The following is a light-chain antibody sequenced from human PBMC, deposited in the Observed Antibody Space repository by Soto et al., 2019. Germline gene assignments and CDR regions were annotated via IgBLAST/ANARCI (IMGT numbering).Light chain of an antibody. CDR1: SSNIGAGYD. CDR3: QSYDSSLSGWV. Sequence: QSVLTQPHSVSGAPGQRVTISCTGSSSNIGAGYDVHWYQQLPGTAPKLLIYGNSNRPSGVPDRFSGSRSVTSASLAITGLRAEDEADYYCQSYDSSLSGWVFGGGTKHTVL. V-gene: IGLV1-40*01. CDR2: GNS. J-gene: IGLJ3*02.